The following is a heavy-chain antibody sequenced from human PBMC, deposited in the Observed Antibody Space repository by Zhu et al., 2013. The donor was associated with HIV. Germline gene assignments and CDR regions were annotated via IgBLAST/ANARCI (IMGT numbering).Heavy chain of an antibody. Sequence: QVQLQESGPGLVKPFGDPALTCTVSGDSVTSYYWSWIRQTPGKGLEWLGSISQSGTTKYNPSLESRVTISKETSKNVFSLRLTSVTAADTAIYYCAKEGSKKAVDYWGPGLLVTVSS. CDR3: AKEGSKKAVDY. D-gene: IGHD3-10*01. CDR2: ISQSGTT. CDR1: GDSVTSYY. J-gene: IGHJ4*02. V-gene: IGHV4-59*02.